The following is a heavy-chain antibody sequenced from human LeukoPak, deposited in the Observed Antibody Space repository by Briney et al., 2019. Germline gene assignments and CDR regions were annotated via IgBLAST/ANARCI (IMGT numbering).Heavy chain of an antibody. CDR1: GDSVSSNSAA. CDR2: TYYRSKWYN. Sequence: SQTLSLTCAISGDSVSSNSAAWNWIRQSPSRGLEWLGRTYYRSKWYNDYAVSVKSRITINPDTSKNQFSLQLNSVTPGDTAVYYCARARGFVGLERKDAFDIWGQGTMVTVSS. D-gene: IGHD3-10*01. V-gene: IGHV6-1*01. J-gene: IGHJ3*02. CDR3: ARARGFVGLERKDAFDI.